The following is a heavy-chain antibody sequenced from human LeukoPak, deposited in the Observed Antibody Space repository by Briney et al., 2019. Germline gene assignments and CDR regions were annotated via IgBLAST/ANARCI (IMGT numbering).Heavy chain of an antibody. V-gene: IGHV4-59*01. CDR2: IDYSGAT. J-gene: IGHJ4*02. CDR1: GGSISYYY. CDR3: ARAGSYCFES. D-gene: IGHD3-10*01. Sequence: PSETLSLTCTVSGGSISYYYWTWIRQPPGKGLEWIGYIDYSGATNYNPSLKSRLTMSVDTSKHQFSLKLSSVTAADTAVYYCARAGSYCFESWGQGTLVTVSP.